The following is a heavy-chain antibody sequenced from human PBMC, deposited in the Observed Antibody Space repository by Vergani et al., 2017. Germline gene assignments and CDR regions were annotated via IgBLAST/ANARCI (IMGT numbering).Heavy chain of an antibody. Sequence: QVQLVQSGAEVKKPGASVKVSCKASGYTFTSYGISWVRQAPGQGLEWMGWISAYNGNTNYAQKLQGRVTMTTYTSTSTAYMEMRSLRSDEAAVYYCAGGEQWLDPGPYFDYWGQGTLVTVSS. V-gene: IGHV1-18*01. CDR3: AGGEQWLDPGPYFDY. D-gene: IGHD6-19*01. CDR1: GYTFTSYG. J-gene: IGHJ4*02. CDR2: ISAYNGNT.